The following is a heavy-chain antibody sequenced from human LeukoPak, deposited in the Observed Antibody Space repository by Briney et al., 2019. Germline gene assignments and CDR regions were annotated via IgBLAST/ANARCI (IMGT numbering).Heavy chain of an antibody. J-gene: IGHJ4*02. CDR3: ARGYLHYYDSSGSPPYFDY. CDR2: INHSGST. D-gene: IGHD3-22*01. CDR1: GGSFSGYY. V-gene: IGHV4-34*01. Sequence: SETLSLTCAVYGGSFSGYYWGWIRQPPGKGLEWIGEINHSGSTNYNPSLKSRVTISVDTSKNQLSLKLSSVTAADTAVYYCARGYLHYYDSSGSPPYFDYWGQGTLVTVSS.